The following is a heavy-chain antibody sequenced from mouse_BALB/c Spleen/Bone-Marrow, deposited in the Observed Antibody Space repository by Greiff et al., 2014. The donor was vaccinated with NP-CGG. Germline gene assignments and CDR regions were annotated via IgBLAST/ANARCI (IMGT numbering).Heavy chain of an antibody. CDR3: VRGITAVVPSNSFDY. Sequence: VQLEQSGAELVRPGASVKMSCKASGYTFTSYTMHWVKQRPGQGLEWIGYINPSSGYTNYNQKFKDKATLTADKSSSTAYMQLSSRTSEDAAVYYYVRGITAVVPSNSFDYWGQGTTLTVSS. D-gene: IGHD1-1*01. CDR2: INPSSGYT. V-gene: IGHV1-4*01. CDR1: GYTFTSYT. J-gene: IGHJ2*01.